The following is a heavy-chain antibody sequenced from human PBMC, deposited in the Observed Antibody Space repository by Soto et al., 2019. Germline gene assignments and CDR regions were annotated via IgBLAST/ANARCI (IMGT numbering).Heavy chain of an antibody. Sequence: SETLSLTCSVSGAFVSNYYWLWIRQPPGKRLEWIGYISYIEVTNYNPALKSRVAMSIDTSKNQFSPKLSSVTAADTAVYYCARAFGSTTPSHLWGQGTLVTVSS. D-gene: IGHD4-17*01. CDR1: GAFVSNYY. V-gene: IGHV4-59*02. CDR3: ARAFGSTTPSHL. CDR2: ISYIEVT. J-gene: IGHJ5*02.